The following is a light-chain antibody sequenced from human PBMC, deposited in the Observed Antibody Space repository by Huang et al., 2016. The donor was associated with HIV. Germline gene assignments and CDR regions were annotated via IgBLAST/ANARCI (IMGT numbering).Light chain of an antibody. V-gene: IGKV1-39*01. CDR3: QQGYSALIT. Sequence: DILLTQSPSSLSASVGDRVTITCRASQNINTYLNWYQQKPGKAPNLLIHSASTLQTGVPSRFSGSGSGTDFTLTVNSLQPEDPATYYCQQGYSALITFGQGTRL. J-gene: IGKJ5*01. CDR1: QNINTY. CDR2: SAS.